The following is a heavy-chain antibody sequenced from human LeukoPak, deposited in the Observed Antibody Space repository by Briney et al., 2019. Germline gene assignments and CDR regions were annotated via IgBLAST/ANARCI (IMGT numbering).Heavy chain of an antibody. V-gene: IGHV4-34*01. Sequence: SETLPLTCAVYGGSFSGYYWSWIRQPPGKGLEWIGEINHSGSTNYNPSLKSRVTISVDTSKNQFSLKLSSVTAADTAVYYCARSPRITMIVVVLMEAFDIWGQGTMVTVSS. CDR3: ARSPRITMIVVVLMEAFDI. J-gene: IGHJ3*02. CDR2: INHSGST. CDR1: GGSFSGYY. D-gene: IGHD3-22*01.